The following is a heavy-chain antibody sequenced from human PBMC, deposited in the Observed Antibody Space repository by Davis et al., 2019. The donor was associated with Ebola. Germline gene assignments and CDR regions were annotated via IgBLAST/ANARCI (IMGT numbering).Heavy chain of an antibody. J-gene: IGHJ6*02. CDR3: ARGRSYGSMVYGLDA. CDR2: IYFTGTT. CDR1: AASLRHISYY. D-gene: IGHD5-18*01. V-gene: IGHV4-39*01. Sequence: MPSETLSLTCTVSAASLRHISYYWSWICQTPGKGLVWTGDIYFTGTTYYNPSLKSRVTISVDTSRNQFSLKVTSVTAADTAVYYCARGRSYGSMVYGLDAWGQGTTVSVSS.